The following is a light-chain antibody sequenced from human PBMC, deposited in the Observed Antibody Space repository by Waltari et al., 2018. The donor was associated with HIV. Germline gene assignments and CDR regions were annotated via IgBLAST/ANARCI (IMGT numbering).Light chain of an antibody. CDR1: ALPKQY. CDR3: QSADSSDTHVV. J-gene: IGLJ2*01. V-gene: IGLV3-25*03. Sequence: SYELTQPPSVSVSPGQTARLTCSGDALPKQYTFWYQQKTGQAPVLVIYKDSERPSGIPERFSGSSSGTTVTLTISGVQAEDEADYYCQSADSSDTHVVFGGGTKLTVL. CDR2: KDS.